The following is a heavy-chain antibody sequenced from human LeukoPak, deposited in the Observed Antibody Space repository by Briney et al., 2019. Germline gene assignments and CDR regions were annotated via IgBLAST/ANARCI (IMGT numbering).Heavy chain of an antibody. J-gene: IGHJ6*03. CDR1: GGSISSYY. V-gene: IGHV4-59*01. Sequence: PSETLSLTCTVSGGSISSYYWSWIRLPPGKGLEWIGYIYYSGSTNYNPSLKSRVTISVDTSKNQFSLKLSSVTAADTAVYYCARLTYYYYMDVWGKGTTVTISS. CDR3: ARLTYYYYMDV. CDR2: IYYSGST.